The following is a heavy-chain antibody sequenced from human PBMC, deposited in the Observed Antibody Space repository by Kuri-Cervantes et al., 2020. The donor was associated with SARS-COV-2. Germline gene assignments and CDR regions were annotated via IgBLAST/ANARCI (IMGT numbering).Heavy chain of an antibody. Sequence: GGSLRLSCAASGFTFINAWMTWVRQAPGKGLEWVGRIKSNTYGGTTDYAEPVKGRFTISRDDSKSLLYLQMNSLKAEDTAIYYCTTGVPGSPDYWGLGNLVNVSS. V-gene: IGHV3-15*01. J-gene: IGHJ4*02. CDR3: TTGVPGSPDY. CDR2: IKSNTYGGTT. CDR1: GFTFINAW. D-gene: IGHD3-10*01.